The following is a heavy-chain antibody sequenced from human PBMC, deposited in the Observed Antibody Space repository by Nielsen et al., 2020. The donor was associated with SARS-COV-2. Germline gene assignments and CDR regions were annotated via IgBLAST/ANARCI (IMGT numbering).Heavy chain of an antibody. D-gene: IGHD1-26*01. Sequence: GESLKISCAASGFTFSSYGMHWVRQAPGKGLEWVAVISYDGSNKYYADSVKGRFTISRDNSKNTLYLQMNSLRAEDTAVYYCARTYSGSYVGAFDIWGQGTMVTVSS. CDR2: ISYDGSNK. CDR3: ARTYSGSYVGAFDI. V-gene: IGHV3-30*03. CDR1: GFTFSSYG. J-gene: IGHJ3*02.